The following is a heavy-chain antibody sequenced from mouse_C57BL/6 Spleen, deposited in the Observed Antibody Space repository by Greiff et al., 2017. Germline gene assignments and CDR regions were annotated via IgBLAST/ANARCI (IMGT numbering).Heavy chain of an antibody. D-gene: IGHD2-1*01. CDR3: ARFYYSDWYFDV. Sequence: QVQLQQSGTELVKPGASVKLSCKASGYTFTSYWMHWVKQRPGQGLEWIGNINPSNGGTNYNEKIKSKATLTVDKSSSSAYMQLSSLTSEDAAFYYCARFYYSDWYFDVWGTGTTVTVSS. V-gene: IGHV1-53*01. CDR1: GYTFTSYW. CDR2: INPSNGGT. J-gene: IGHJ1*03.